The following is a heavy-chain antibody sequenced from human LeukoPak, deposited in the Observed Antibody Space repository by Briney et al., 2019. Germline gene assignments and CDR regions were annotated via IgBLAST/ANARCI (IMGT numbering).Heavy chain of an antibody. CDR3: ARGAYYYED. CDR2: ISSSSSTI. D-gene: IGHD3-22*01. Sequence: GGSLRLSCAASGFTFSSHSMNWVRQAPGKGLEWVSYISSSSSTIYYADSVKGRFTISRDNAKNSLYLQMNSLRAEDAAVYYCARGAYYYEDWGQGTLVTVSS. V-gene: IGHV3-48*01. J-gene: IGHJ4*02. CDR1: GFTFSSHS.